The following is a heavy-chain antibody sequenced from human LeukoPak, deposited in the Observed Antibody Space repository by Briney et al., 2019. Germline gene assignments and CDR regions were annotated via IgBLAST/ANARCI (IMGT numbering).Heavy chain of an antibody. CDR1: GGSISSGGYY. J-gene: IGHJ4*02. D-gene: IGHD6-13*01. V-gene: IGHV4-61*08. CDR2: IYYSGST. CDR3: ARGSSWYGAYYFDY. Sequence: PSETLSLTCTVSGGSISSGGYYWSWIRQPPGKGLEWIGYIYYSGSTNYNPSLKSRVTISVDTSKNQFSLKLSSVTAADTAVYYCARGSSWYGAYYFDYWGQGTLVTVSS.